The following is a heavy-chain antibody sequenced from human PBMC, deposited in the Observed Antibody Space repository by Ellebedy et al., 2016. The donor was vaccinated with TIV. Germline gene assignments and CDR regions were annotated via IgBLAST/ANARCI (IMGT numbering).Heavy chain of an antibody. V-gene: IGHV3-66*01. CDR1: GFRVSDNY. CDR3: ARDIDYYGSGSYCLDY. Sequence: GGSLRLSCAASGFRVSDNYMTWVRQAPGKGLEWVSLIYSDGSTSYADSVKGRFTISRDNSKNTLYLQMNSLRAEDTAVYYCARDIDYYGSGSYCLDYWGQGTLVTVSS. CDR2: IYSDGST. D-gene: IGHD3-10*01. J-gene: IGHJ4*02.